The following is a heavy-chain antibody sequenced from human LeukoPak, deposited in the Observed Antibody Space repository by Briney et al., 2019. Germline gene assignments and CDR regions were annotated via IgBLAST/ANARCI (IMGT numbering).Heavy chain of an antibody. CDR1: GGSISTSYY. CDR2: IYYSGTT. J-gene: IGHJ4*01. V-gene: IGHV4-39*01. Sequence: SETLSPTCTVSGGSISTSYYWGWIRQPPGKGLEWIGSIYYSGTTYYNPSLKSRVTISVDTSKNQFSLKLSSVTAADTAVYYCARSSNGVSRFAYWSQ. CDR3: ARSSNGVSRFAY. D-gene: IGHD2-8*01.